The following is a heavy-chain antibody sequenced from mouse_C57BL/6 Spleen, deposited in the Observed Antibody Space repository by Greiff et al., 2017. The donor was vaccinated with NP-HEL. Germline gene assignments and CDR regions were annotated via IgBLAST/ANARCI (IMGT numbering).Heavy chain of an antibody. J-gene: IGHJ2*01. CDR1: GYAFSSYW. CDR3: ATDEEGGWDYCDY. V-gene: IGHV1-80*01. D-gene: IGHD3-3*01. Sequence: QVQLQQSGAELVKPGASVKISCKASGYAFSSYWMNWVKQRPGKGLEWIGQIYPGDGDTNYNGKFKGKATLTADKSSSTAYMQLSSLTSEDSAVYFCATDEEGGWDYCDYWGQGTTLTVSS. CDR2: IYPGDGDT.